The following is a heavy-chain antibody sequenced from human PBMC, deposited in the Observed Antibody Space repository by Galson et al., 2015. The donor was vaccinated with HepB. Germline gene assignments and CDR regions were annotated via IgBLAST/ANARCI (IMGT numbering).Heavy chain of an antibody. Sequence: SLRLSCAASEFTFSNYWMSWVRQAPGKGLEWVANIKPDGSEKFYVDSVKGRFTISRDNAKNSLYLQMNSLRAEDTAVYYCARDPLGIVTTFGYWGQGTLVTVSS. J-gene: IGHJ4*02. CDR1: EFTFSNYW. D-gene: IGHD5-12*01. V-gene: IGHV3-7*03. CDR2: IKPDGSEK. CDR3: ARDPLGIVTTFGY.